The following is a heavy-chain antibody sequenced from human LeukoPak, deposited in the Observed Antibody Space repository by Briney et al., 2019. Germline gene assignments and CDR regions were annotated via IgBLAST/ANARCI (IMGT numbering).Heavy chain of an antibody. Sequence: HPGGSLRLSCAASGFTFNSNSMNWVRQAPGKGLEWVSYISSSSSAKYYADSVKGRFTISRDNAKNTLYLQMNSLRTEDTAVYYCARALPLIWFGESSYYFDYWGPGTLVTVSS. CDR1: GFTFNSNS. CDR2: ISSSSSAK. CDR3: ARALPLIWFGESSYYFDY. D-gene: IGHD3-10*01. V-gene: IGHV3-48*04. J-gene: IGHJ4*02.